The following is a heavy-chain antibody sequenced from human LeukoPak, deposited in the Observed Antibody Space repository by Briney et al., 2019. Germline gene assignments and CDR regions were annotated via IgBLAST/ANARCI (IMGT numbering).Heavy chain of an antibody. CDR2: ISYDGSNK. CDR3: AKDYYDSSGYLNYFDY. J-gene: IGHJ4*02. Sequence: GGSLRLSCAASGFTFSNAWMSWVRQAPGKGLEWVAVISYDGSNKYYADSVKGRFTISRDNSKNTLYLQMNSLRAEDTAVYYCAKDYYDSSGYLNYFDYWGQGTLVTVSS. V-gene: IGHV3-30*18. D-gene: IGHD3-22*01. CDR1: GFTFSNAW.